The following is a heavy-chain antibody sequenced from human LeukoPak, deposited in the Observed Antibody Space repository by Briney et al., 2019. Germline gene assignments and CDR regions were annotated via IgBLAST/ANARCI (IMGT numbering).Heavy chain of an antibody. J-gene: IGHJ4*02. Sequence: GRSLRLSCAASGFTFSSYAMHWVRQAPGKGLEWVAVISYDGSNKYYADSVKGRFTISRDNSKNTLYLQMNNLRAEDTAVYYCASLRGKFGELLLPFDYWGQGTLVTVSS. V-gene: IGHV3-30-3*01. CDR3: ASLRGKFGELLLPFDY. CDR1: GFTFSSYA. D-gene: IGHD3-10*01. CDR2: ISYDGSNK.